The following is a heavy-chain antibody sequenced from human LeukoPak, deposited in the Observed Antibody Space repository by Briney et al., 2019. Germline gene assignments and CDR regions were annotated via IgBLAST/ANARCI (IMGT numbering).Heavy chain of an antibody. Sequence: PSQTLSLTCSVSGGSLSSGRYYWTWLRQPAGKGLAWIGRFYTSGSTNYNPSLESRVTISIDTSKNQFSLKLSSVTAADTAVYYCARETTLGPTSRMDVWGKGTTVTVSS. D-gene: IGHD1-26*01. V-gene: IGHV4-61*02. CDR2: FYTSGST. J-gene: IGHJ6*04. CDR3: ARETTLGPTSRMDV. CDR1: GGSLSSGRYY.